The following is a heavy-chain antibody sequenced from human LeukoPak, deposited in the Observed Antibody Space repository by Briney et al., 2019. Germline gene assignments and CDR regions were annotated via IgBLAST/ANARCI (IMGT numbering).Heavy chain of an antibody. J-gene: IGHJ4*02. D-gene: IGHD3-22*01. CDR3: ARLIGEYYYDSSGYYYGAFDY. V-gene: IGHV4-59*01. CDR2: IYYSGST. CDR1: GGSISSYY. Sequence: SETLSLTCTVSGGSISSYYWSWIRQPPGKGLEWIGYIYYSGSTNYNPSLKSRVTISVDTSKNQFSLKLSSVIAADTAVYYCARLIGEYYYDSSGYYYGAFDYWGQGTLVTVSS.